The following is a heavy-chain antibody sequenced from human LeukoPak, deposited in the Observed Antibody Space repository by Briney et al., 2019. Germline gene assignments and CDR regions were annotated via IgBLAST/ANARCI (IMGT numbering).Heavy chain of an antibody. J-gene: IGHJ4*02. CDR1: GGSISSYY. V-gene: IGHV4-59*01. Sequence: PSETLSLTCTVSGGSISSYYWSWIRQPPGKGLEWIGYIYYSGSTNYNPSLKSRVTISVDTSKNQFSLKLSSVTAADTAVYYCARDRMDTAMVYFDYWGQGTLVTVSS. CDR2: IYYSGST. D-gene: IGHD5-18*01. CDR3: ARDRMDTAMVYFDY.